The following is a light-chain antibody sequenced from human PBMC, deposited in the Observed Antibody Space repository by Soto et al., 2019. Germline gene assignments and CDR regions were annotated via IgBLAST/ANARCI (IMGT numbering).Light chain of an antibody. CDR3: QQSYSTPYT. V-gene: IGKV1-39*01. J-gene: IGKJ2*01. CDR2: AAS. Sequence: DIQMTQSPSSLSASVGDRVTITCRASQTIASYLNWYQWKPGKAPKLLIYAASSLQSGVPSRFSGSGSGTDFTLTISSLQPEDIAIYYCQQSYSTPYTFGQGTKVDI. CDR1: QTIASY.